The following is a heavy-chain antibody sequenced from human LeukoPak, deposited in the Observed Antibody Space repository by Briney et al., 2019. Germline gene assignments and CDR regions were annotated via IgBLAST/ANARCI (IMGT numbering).Heavy chain of an antibody. V-gene: IGHV3-7*05. Sequence: PGGSLRLSCAASGFTFSSYWMTRVRQAPGKGLEWVANIKQDGSEKDYVDSVKGRFTISRDNAKNSLYLQMNSLRAEDTAVYYCARVWGVDPYWGQGTLVTVSS. CDR3: ARVWGVDPY. CDR2: IKQDGSEK. J-gene: IGHJ4*02. CDR1: GFTFSSYW. D-gene: IGHD3-10*01.